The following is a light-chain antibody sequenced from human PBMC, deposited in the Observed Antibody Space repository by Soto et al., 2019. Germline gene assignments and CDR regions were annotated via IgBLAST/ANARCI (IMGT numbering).Light chain of an antibody. V-gene: IGKV3-11*01. Sequence: EIVLTQSPATLSLSPGERATLSCRASQRVSSYIAWYQQKHGQAPRLLIYEASKRATGIPSRVSGSGSETDFTLTINILEPEDFARYYCQQRSNWPSITFGQGTRLEIK. J-gene: IGKJ5*01. CDR3: QQRSNWPSIT. CDR2: EAS. CDR1: QRVSSY.